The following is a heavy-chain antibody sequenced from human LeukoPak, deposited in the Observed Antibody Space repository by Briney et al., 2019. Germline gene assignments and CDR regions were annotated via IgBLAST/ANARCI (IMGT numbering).Heavy chain of an antibody. CDR1: GYTFAIYG. Sequence: ASVKVSCKASGYTFAIYGISWVRQAPGQGLEWMAWISPYDGDTNYAQNFEGRVTMTTETSTSTAYMELRSLRSDDTAIYYCARSVLRLTGFDPWGQGTLVTVSS. V-gene: IGHV1-18*01. D-gene: IGHD3-3*01. CDR3: ARSVLRLTGFDP. CDR2: ISPYDGDT. J-gene: IGHJ5*02.